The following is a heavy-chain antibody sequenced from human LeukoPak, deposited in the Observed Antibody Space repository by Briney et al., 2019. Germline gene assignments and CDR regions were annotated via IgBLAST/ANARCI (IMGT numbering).Heavy chain of an antibody. V-gene: IGHV3-30*02. CDR3: ARAPNGWNFDC. J-gene: IGHJ4*02. D-gene: IGHD6-19*01. Sequence: GGSLRLSCAASGFTFSSSGMHWVRQAPGKGLEWVSFIRSDESKKFYADSVRGRFTISRDNSKNTLYFEMNSLRAEDTAVYYCARAPNGWNFDCWGQGTLVTVSS. CDR1: GFTFSSSG. CDR2: IRSDESKK.